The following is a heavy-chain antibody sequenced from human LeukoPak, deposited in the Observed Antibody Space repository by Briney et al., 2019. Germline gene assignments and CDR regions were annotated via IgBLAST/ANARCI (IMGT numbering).Heavy chain of an antibody. CDR3: AWGQRFLESLKWFDP. CDR1: GQSFTTFY. J-gene: IGHJ5*02. Sequence: SETLSLTCAVYGQSFTTFYWGWIRQPPGKGLEWIVEINHTGSTKYTPSLKSRLTISIDTSKNQFSRKLNSVTAADPAVYYCAWGQRFLESLKWFDPWGQGTLVTVSS. CDR2: INHTGST. D-gene: IGHD3-3*01. V-gene: IGHV4-34*01.